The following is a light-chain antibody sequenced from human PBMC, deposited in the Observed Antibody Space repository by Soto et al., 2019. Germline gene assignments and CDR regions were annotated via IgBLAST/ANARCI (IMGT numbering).Light chain of an antibody. Sequence: DIVMTQSPDSLAVSLGERATINCRSSQSVLYSTNNKNYLAWYQQKPGQPPKLLIYWASTRNSGVPDRFSASASGTDFTLTISSLQADDVAVYYGQQYLNPPQHFGQGTKVEIK. CDR2: WAS. J-gene: IGKJ1*01. V-gene: IGKV4-1*01. CDR3: QQYLNPPQH. CDR1: QSVLYSTNNKNY.